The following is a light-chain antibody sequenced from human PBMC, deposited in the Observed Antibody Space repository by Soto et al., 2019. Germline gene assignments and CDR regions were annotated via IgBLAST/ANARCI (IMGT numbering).Light chain of an antibody. CDR2: AAS. CDR1: QSVPNY. J-gene: IGKJ1*01. V-gene: IGKV3-11*01. CDR3: QQRLNWPPG. Sequence: NFLTQSPDTLSLSPGERATLTCRASQSVPNYIAWYHQRPGQPPMLLIYAASNRATGVPARFSGTRSETDFTLTICDVEHAYSGLYYCQQRLNWPPGFGQGTKVEIK.